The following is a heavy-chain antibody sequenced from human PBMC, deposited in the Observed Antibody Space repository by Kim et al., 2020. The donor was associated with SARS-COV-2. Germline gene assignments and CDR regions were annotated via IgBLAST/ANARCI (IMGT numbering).Heavy chain of an antibody. CDR2: ISAANGNT. Sequence: ASVKVSCKASGYTFTSNGISWVRQAPGQGLEWMGWISAANGNTHYAQKFQDRVTMTTDTSTSTAYMELRTLRSYDTAVYYCARDRWFCRNWPTGMDVWGQ. CDR3: ARDRWFCRNWPTGMDV. V-gene: IGHV1-18*01. J-gene: IGHJ6*02. CDR1: GYTFTSNG. D-gene: IGHD1-1*01.